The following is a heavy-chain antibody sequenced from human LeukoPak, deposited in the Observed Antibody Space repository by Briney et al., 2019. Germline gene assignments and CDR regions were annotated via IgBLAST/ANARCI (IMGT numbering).Heavy chain of an antibody. CDR2: IIPIFGTA. CDR3: ARDQSPQYGGFDY. D-gene: IGHD2-21*01. Sequence: SVKVSCKAYGGTFSSYAISWVRQAPGQGLEWMGRIIPIFGTANYAQKFQGRVTITTDESTSTAYMELSSLRSEDTAVYYCARDQSPQYGGFDYCGQGTLVTVSS. CDR1: GGTFSSYA. J-gene: IGHJ4*02. V-gene: IGHV1-69*05.